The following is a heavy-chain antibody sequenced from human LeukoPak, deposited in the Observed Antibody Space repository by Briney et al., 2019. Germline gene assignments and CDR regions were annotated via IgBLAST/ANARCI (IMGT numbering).Heavy chain of an antibody. CDR1: GGSISSSSYY. CDR2: IYYSGST. Sequence: SETLSLTCTVSGGSISSSSYYWGWIRQPPGKGLEWIGSIYYSGSTYYNPSLKSRVAISVDTSKNQFSLKLSSVTAADTAVYYCASFEAHIVGAVDWGQGTLVTVSS. CDR3: ASFEAHIVGAVD. D-gene: IGHD1-26*01. J-gene: IGHJ4*02. V-gene: IGHV4-39*07.